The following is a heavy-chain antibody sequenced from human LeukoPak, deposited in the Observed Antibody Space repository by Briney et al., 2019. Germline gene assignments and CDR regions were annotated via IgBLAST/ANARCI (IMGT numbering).Heavy chain of an antibody. CDR3: ASLSRDYDFWSGYGYYYYYMDG. D-gene: IGHD3-3*01. V-gene: IGHV1-69*05. J-gene: IGHJ6*03. CDR2: IIPIFGTA. CDR1: GGTFSSYA. Sequence: ASVKVSCKASGGTFSSYAISWVRQAPGQGLEWMGGIIPIFGTANYAQKFQGRVTITRDESTSTAYMELSSLRSEDTAVYYCASLSRDYDFWSGYGYYYYYMDGWGKGTTVTVSS.